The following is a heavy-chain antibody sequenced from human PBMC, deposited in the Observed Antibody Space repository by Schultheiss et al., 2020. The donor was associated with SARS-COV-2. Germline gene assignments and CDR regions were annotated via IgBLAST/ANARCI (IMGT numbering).Heavy chain of an antibody. CDR3: ARREVTANRRGRYFQH. D-gene: IGHD2-21*02. V-gene: IGHV3-53*05. CDR2: ISGSGGST. Sequence: GGSLRLSCAASGFTVSSNYMSWVRQAPGKGLEWVSVISGSGGSTYYADSVKGRFTISRDNAKNTLYLQMNSLRAEDTAVYYCARREVTANRRGRYFQHWGQGTLVTVSS. CDR1: GFTVSSNY. J-gene: IGHJ1*01.